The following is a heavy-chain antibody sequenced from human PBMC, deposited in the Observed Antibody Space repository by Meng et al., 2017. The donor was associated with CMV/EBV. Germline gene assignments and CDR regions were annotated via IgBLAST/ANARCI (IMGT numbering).Heavy chain of an antibody. CDR2: IYYSGST. J-gene: IGHJ5*02. D-gene: IGHD2-15*01. Sequence: GSLRLSCTVSGGSISSSSYYWGWIRQPPGKGLEWIGSIYYSGSTYYNPSLKSRVTISVDTSKNQFSLKLSSVTAADMAVYYCARDRWLLNNWFDPWGQGTLVTVSS. CDR1: GGSISSSSYY. V-gene: IGHV4-39*07. CDR3: ARDRWLLNNWFDP.